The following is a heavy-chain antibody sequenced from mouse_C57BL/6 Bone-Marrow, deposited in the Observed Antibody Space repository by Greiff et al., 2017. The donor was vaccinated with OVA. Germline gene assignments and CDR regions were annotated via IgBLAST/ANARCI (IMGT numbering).Heavy chain of an antibody. Sequence: QVQLKESGAELVRPGASVKLSCKASGYTFTDYYINWVKQRPGQGLEWIARIYPGSGNTYYNEKFKGKATLTAEKSSSTAYMQLSSLTSEDSAVYFCARGFAYWGQGTLVTVSA. CDR1: GYTFTDYY. CDR2: IYPGSGNT. J-gene: IGHJ3*01. CDR3: ARGFAY. V-gene: IGHV1-76*01.